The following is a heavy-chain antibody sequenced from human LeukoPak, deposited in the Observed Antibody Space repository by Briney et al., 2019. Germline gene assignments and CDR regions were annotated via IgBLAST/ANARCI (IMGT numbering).Heavy chain of an antibody. D-gene: IGHD3-22*01. CDR1: GFTFTSYA. J-gene: IGHJ5*02. CDR2: ISGSGGST. Sequence: GGSLRLSCAASGFTFTSYAMSWVRQAPGKGLQWVSAISGSGGSTYYADSVKGRFTISRDNSKNTLYLQVNSLRAEDTAAYFCAKGGDSSGNYPWGQGTLVTVS. CDR3: AKGGDSSGNYP. V-gene: IGHV3-23*01.